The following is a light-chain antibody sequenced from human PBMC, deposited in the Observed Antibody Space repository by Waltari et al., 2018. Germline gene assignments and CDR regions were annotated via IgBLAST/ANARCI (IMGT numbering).Light chain of an antibody. CDR1: QSVGRS. CDR3: QHYVRLPAT. CDR2: DAS. V-gene: IGKV3-20*01. J-gene: IGKJ1*01. Sequence: EIVLTQSPGTLSLSPGERATLACRANQSVGRSLAWYQQKPGQAPSLLIYDASRRATGIPDRFSGSGSGTDFSLTISTLEPEDFAVYYCQHYVRLPATFGQGTKVEI.